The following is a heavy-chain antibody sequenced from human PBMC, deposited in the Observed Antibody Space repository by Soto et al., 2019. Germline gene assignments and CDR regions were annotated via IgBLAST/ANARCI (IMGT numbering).Heavy chain of an antibody. CDR1: GFTFSSYW. J-gene: IGHJ4*02. Sequence: GGSLRLSCAASGFTFSSYWMHWVRQAPGKGLEWVSGIRGSGGDTFYADSVKGRFTISRDNSKNTLYLQMNSLRAEDTAVYYCAKNPSYDSTLVEYYWGQGTLVTSPQ. V-gene: IGHV3-23*01. CDR3: AKNPSYDSTLVEYY. CDR2: IRGSGGDT. D-gene: IGHD3-22*01.